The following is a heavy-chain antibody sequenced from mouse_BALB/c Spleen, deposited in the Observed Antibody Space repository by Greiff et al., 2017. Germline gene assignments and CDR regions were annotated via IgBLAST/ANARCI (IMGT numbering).Heavy chain of an antibody. Sequence: QVQLQQSGAELVKPGASVKLSCKASGYTFTSYYMYWVKQRPGQGLEWIGEINPSNGGTNFNEKFKSKATLTVDKSSSTAYMQLSSLTSEDSAVYYCTRDYRSWFAYWGQGTLVTVSA. D-gene: IGHD2-14*01. J-gene: IGHJ3*01. CDR2: INPSNGGT. CDR3: TRDYRSWFAY. V-gene: IGHV1S81*02. CDR1: GYTFTSYY.